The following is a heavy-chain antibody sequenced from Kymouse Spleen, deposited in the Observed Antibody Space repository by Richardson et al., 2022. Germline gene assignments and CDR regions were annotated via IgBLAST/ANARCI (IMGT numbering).Heavy chain of an antibody. CDR2: IYYSGST. D-gene: IGHD4-17*01. CDR1: GGSISSSSYY. Sequence: QLQLQESGPGLVKPSETLSLTCTVSGGSISSSSYYWGWIRQPPGKGLEWIGSIYYSGSTYYNPSLKSRVTISVDTSKNQFSLKLSSVTAADTAVYYCARQRTVTTWFDPWGQGTLVTVSS. V-gene: IGHV4-39*01. CDR3: ARQRTVTTWFDP. J-gene: IGHJ5*02.